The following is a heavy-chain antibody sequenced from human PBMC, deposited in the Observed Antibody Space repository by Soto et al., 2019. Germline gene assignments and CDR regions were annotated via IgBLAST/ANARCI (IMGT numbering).Heavy chain of an antibody. Sequence: QVQLVQSGTEVKKPGSSVKVSCKASGDTFSFYTINWVRQAPGLGLEWVGRINPIVSMSNYAQKFQVRVSMTADKSTSTAYMELRSLSSDDTAMYFCAASYGAGYRAFDYWGQGALVIVSS. J-gene: IGHJ4*02. V-gene: IGHV1-69*02. CDR3: AASYGAGYRAFDY. CDR2: INPIVSMS. CDR1: GDTFSFYT. D-gene: IGHD3-10*01.